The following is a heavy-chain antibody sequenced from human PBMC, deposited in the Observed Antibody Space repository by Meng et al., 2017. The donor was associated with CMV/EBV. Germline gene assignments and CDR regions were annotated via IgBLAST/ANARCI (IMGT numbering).Heavy chain of an antibody. CDR2: IYSGGST. CDR3: ARDYCSSTSCYREGDYYYYYGMDV. CDR1: GFTVSSNY. Sequence: GGSLRLSCAASGFTVSSNYMSWVRQAPGKGLEWVSVIYSGGSTYYADSVKGRFTISRDNAKNSLYLQMNSLRAEDTAVYYCARDYCSSTSCYREGDYYYYYGMDVWGQGTTVTVSS. D-gene: IGHD2-2*02. J-gene: IGHJ6*02. V-gene: IGHV3-53*01.